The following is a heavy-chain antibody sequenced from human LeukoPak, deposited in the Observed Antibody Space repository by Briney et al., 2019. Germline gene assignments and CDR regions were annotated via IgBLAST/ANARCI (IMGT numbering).Heavy chain of an antibody. CDR3: ARRGDYGWHFDL. Sequence: SETLSLTCTVSGGSISSYYWSWIRQPPGKGLEWIGYIYYSGSTNYNPSLKSRVTISVDTSKNQFSLKLSSVTAADTAVYYCARRGDYGWHFDLWGRGTLVTVSS. CDR2: IYYSGST. V-gene: IGHV4-59*08. D-gene: IGHD4-17*01. J-gene: IGHJ2*01. CDR1: GGSISSYY.